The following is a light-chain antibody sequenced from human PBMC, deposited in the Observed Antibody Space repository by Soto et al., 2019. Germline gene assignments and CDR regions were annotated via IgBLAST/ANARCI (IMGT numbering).Light chain of an antibody. CDR3: QQRSNWPPLYT. CDR1: QSVSSY. V-gene: IGKV3-11*01. CDR2: DAS. J-gene: IGKJ2*01. Sequence: EIVLTQSPATLSLSPGERATLSCRASQSVSSYLAWYQKKPGQGPRPLIYDASNRATGIPARFSGSGAGTDFTLTISSLGPEDVAVYYCQQRSNWPPLYTFGQGTKLEIK.